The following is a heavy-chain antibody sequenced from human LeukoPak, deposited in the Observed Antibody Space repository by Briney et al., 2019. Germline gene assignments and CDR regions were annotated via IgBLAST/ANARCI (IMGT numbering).Heavy chain of an antibody. J-gene: IGHJ3*02. CDR3: ARSEVITLRVGFDI. CDR1: GFTFSSYA. V-gene: IGHV3-64*01. CDR2: IRSNGGST. D-gene: IGHD3-22*01. Sequence: PGGCLRLSCAASGFTFSSYAMHWVRQAPGKGLEYVSAIRSNGGSTYYANSVKGRFTISRDNSRNTRYLQMGSLRAEDMAVYYCARSEVITLRVGFDIWGQGTLVTVSS.